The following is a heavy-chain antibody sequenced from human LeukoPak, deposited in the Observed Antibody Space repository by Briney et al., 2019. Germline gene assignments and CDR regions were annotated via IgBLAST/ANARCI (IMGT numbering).Heavy chain of an antibody. CDR3: ARVISDGSGSFGVDV. D-gene: IGHD3-10*01. CDR1: GGSISSYY. Sequence: SETLSLTCTVSGGSISSYYWSWIRQPPGKGLEWIGYIYYSGSTNYNPSLKSRVTISVDTSKNQFSLKLSSVTAADTAVYYCARVISDGSGSFGVDVWGQGTTVTVSS. V-gene: IGHV4-59*01. CDR2: IYYSGST. J-gene: IGHJ6*02.